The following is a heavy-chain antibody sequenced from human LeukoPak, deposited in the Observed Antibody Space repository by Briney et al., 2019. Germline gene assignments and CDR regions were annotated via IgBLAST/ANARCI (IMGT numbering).Heavy chain of an antibody. J-gene: IGHJ4*02. CDR3: AKAGIGVVGYFDY. CDR2: IRGSGGGT. Sequence: GGSLILSCAASGFTFSSYAMSWVRQPPGKGLEWVSAIRGSGGGTYYADSVKGRFTISRDNSKNTLYLQMNSLRDEDTALYYCAKAGIGVVGYFDYWGQGTLVTVSS. CDR1: GFTFSSYA. D-gene: IGHD6-19*01. V-gene: IGHV3-23*01.